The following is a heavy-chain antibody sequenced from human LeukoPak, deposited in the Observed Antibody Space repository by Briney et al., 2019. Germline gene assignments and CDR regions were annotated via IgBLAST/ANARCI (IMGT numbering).Heavy chain of an antibody. D-gene: IGHD3-10*01. J-gene: IGHJ4*02. CDR2: INHSGST. CDR1: GGSFSGYY. Sequence: SETLSLTCAVYGGSFSGYYWSWIRQPPGKGLEWIGEINHSGSTNYNPSLKSRVTISVDTSKNQFSLKLSSVTAADTAVYYCARRWRFGGHADYWGQGTLVTVSS. V-gene: IGHV4-34*01. CDR3: ARRWRFGGHADY.